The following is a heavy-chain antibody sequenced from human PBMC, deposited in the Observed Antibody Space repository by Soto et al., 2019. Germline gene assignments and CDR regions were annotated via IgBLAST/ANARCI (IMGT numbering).Heavy chain of an antibody. J-gene: IGHJ5*02. V-gene: IGHV3-23*01. Sequence: EASVRLPCAASGFTFSTYAMSWIRQGPGRGLEWVSAISAGGGNTYYRDSVKGRFTISRDNSKNTLYLQMNSLSDEDTAVYFCAQTTPSIHWFDTWGQGTLVTVSS. CDR2: ISAGGGNT. D-gene: IGHD1-1*01. CDR3: AQTTPSIHWFDT. CDR1: GFTFSTYA.